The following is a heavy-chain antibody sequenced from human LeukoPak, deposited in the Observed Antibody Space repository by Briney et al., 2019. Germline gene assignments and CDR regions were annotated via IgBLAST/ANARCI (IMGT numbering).Heavy chain of an antibody. CDR1: GGSISSYY. V-gene: IGHV4-59*01. CDR3: ARLQLRHCSRTSCANEFDY. CDR2: IYYSGSI. D-gene: IGHD2-2*01. Sequence: TPSETLSLTCTVSGGSISSYYWSWIRQPPGKGLEWIGYIYYSGSINYNPSLKSRVIISVDKSKNQFSLKLTSVTAADMAVYYCARLQLRHCSRTSCANEFDYWGQGTLVTVSS. J-gene: IGHJ4*02.